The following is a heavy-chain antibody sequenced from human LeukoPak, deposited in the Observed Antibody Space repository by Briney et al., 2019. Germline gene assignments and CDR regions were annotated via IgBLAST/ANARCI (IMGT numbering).Heavy chain of an antibody. CDR3: ARGKFYCSGGSCYRNAFDI. V-gene: IGHV4-59*01. D-gene: IGHD2-15*01. CDR2: IYYSGST. Sequence: SETLSLTCTVSGGSISSYYWSWIRQPPGKGLEWIGYIYYSGSTNYNPSLKSPVTISVDTFKNQFSLKLSSVTAADTAVYYCARGKFYCSGGSCYRNAFDIWGQGTMVTVSS. J-gene: IGHJ3*02. CDR1: GGSISSYY.